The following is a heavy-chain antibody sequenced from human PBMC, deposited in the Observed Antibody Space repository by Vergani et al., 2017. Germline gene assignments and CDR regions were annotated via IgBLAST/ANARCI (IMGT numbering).Heavy chain of an antibody. J-gene: IGHJ6*02. V-gene: IGHV4-30-4*08. D-gene: IGHD5-18*01. CDR3: ARDLVTGGYSYGKYYYGMDV. CDR1: GRSISSGDYY. CDR2: IYYSGST. Sequence: QVQLQESGPGLVKPSQTLSLTCTVSGRSISSGDYYWSWIRQPPGKGLEWIGYIYYSGSTYYNPSLKSRVTISVDTSKNQFSLKLSSVTAADTAVYYCARDLVTGGYSYGKYYYGMDVWGQGTTVTVSS.